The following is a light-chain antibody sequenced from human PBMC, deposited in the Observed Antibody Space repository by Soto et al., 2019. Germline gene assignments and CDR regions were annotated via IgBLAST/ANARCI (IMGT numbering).Light chain of an antibody. CDR2: EVS. CDR3: SSYAGSNNVV. Sequence: QSALTQPPSASGSPGQSVTISCTGTSSGVGGYNYVSWYQQYPGIAPKLMIYEVSKRPSGVPDRFSGSKTGNTASLTVSGIQAEDEAYYYSSSYAGSNNVVFVGGTKLTVL. J-gene: IGLJ2*01. V-gene: IGLV2-8*01. CDR1: SSGVGGYNY.